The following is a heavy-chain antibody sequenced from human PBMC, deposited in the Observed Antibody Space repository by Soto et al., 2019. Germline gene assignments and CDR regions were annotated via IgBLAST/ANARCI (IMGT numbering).Heavy chain of an antibody. J-gene: IGHJ4*02. CDR1: SGSIRTTSYY. V-gene: IGHV4-39*07. CDR3: ARERGGYGLFDS. Sequence: SETLSLTCTVSSGSIRTTSYYWGWIRQPPGKGLEWIGCIYPSGSTFFTLSLRSRVTISIDRSNDQFSLNLKSVTAADTAVYYCARERGGYGLFDSWGQGTLVTVSS. D-gene: IGHD5-18*01. CDR2: IYPSGST.